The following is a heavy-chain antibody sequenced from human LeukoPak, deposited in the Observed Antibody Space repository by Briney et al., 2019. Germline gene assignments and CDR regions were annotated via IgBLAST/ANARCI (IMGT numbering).Heavy chain of an antibody. V-gene: IGHV3-23*01. CDR3: AKDLPTYYDFWSGRYGMDV. D-gene: IGHD3-3*01. CDR2: ISGSGGST. CDR1: GFTFSSYA. J-gene: IGHJ6*02. Sequence: PGGSLRLSCAASGFTFSSYAMSWVRQAPGRGLEWVSAISGSGGSTYYADSVKGRFTISRDNSKNTLYLQMNSLRAEDTAVYYCAKDLPTYYDFWSGRYGMDVWGQGTTVTASS.